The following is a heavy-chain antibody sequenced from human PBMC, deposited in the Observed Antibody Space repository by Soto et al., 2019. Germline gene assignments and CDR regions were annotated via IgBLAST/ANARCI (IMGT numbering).Heavy chain of an antibody. CDR2: ISAYNGNT. Sequence: QVQLVQSGAELKKPGASVKVSCKASGVTFTTYAISWVRQAPGQGLEWMGWISAYNGNTKYAQNLQGRVTMTTDTSTSTAYMELRSLRSDDTTVYYCTRDGPPFDYWGQGTLVTVSS. V-gene: IGHV1-18*01. J-gene: IGHJ4*02. CDR1: GVTFTTYA. CDR3: TRDGPPFDY.